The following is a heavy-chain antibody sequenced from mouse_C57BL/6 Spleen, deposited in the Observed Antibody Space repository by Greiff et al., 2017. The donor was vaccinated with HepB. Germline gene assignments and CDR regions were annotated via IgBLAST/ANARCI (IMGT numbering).Heavy chain of an antibody. Sequence: VKLMESGTELVKPGASVKLSCTASGYTFTSYWMHWVKQRPGQGLEWIGNINPSNGGTNYNEKFKSKATLTVDKSSSTAYMKLSLLTSEDSAVYYGAGVYYCGSSYEGYFDVWGTGTTVTVSS. J-gene: IGHJ1*03. V-gene: IGHV1-53*01. D-gene: IGHD1-1*01. CDR2: INPSNGGT. CDR1: GYTFTSYW. CDR3: AGVYYCGSSYEGYFDV.